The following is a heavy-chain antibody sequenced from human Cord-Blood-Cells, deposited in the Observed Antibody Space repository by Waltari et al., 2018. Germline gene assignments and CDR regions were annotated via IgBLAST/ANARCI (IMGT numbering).Heavy chain of an antibody. V-gene: IGHV3-30-3*01. J-gene: IGHJ6*02. CDR1: GLTFSSYA. D-gene: IGHD6-19*01. CDR3: AREGGSSGWYYYYYGMDV. Sequence: QVQLVESGGGVVQPGRSLRLSCAASGLTFSSYAMHRVGQAPGKGLEWVAVISYVGSNKYYADSVKGRFTISRDNSKNTLYLQMNSLRAEDTAVYYCAREGGSSGWYYYYYGMDVWGQGTTVTVSS. CDR2: ISYVGSNK.